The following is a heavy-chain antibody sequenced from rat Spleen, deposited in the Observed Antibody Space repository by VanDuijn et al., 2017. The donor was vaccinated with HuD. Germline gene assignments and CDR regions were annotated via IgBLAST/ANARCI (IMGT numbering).Heavy chain of an antibody. Sequence: EVQLVESGGGLVQPGRSLKLSCAASGFTFSDYTMAWVRPAPKKGLEWVATIVYDGTRTYFRDSVKGRFTLSRDNTKSTLYLQMDSLRSEDTATYYCATQSIIRVPLFDYWGQGDMVTVSS. J-gene: IGHJ2*01. D-gene: IGHD4-3*01. V-gene: IGHV5S10*01. CDR2: IVYDGTRT. CDR1: GFTFSDYT. CDR3: ATQSIIRVPLFDY.